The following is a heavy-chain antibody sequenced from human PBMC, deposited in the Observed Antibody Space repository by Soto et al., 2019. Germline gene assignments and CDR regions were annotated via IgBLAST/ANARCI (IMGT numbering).Heavy chain of an antibody. J-gene: IGHJ4*02. D-gene: IGHD5-12*01. Sequence: SETLSLTCTVSGGSLSSYYWSWIRQPPGKGLEWIGYIYYSGSTNYNPSLKSRVTISVDTSKNQFSLKLSSVTAADTAVYYCARGRDGYNFPFDYWGPGTLVTVSS. V-gene: IGHV4-59*01. CDR2: IYYSGST. CDR3: ARGRDGYNFPFDY. CDR1: GGSLSSYY.